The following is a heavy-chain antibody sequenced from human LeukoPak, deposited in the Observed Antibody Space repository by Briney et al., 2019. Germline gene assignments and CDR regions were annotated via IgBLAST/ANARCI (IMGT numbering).Heavy chain of an antibody. Sequence: GRSLRLSCAASEFTFSSYAMSWVRQAPGKGLEWVSAISGSGGSTYYADSVRGRFTISRDNSKNTLYLQMNSLRAEDTAVYYCAKDKPWEQQLKYWGQGTLVTVSS. CDR2: ISGSGGST. J-gene: IGHJ4*02. CDR3: AKDKPWEQQLKY. D-gene: IGHD6-13*01. CDR1: EFTFSSYA. V-gene: IGHV3-23*01.